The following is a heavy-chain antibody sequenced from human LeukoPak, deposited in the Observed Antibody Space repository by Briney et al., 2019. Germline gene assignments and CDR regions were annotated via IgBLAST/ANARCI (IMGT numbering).Heavy chain of an antibody. CDR3: AGLVGGSGYYDFDY. CDR2: FSTGDSDT. D-gene: IGHD3-22*01. Sequence: GESLKISCMGSGYSFTSYWIGWVRQMPGKGLEWMGIFSTGDSDTRYTPSFQGQVTISAGKSLSTPYPQCISPKASDTAMYYCAGLVGGSGYYDFDYWGQGTLVTVSS. CDR1: GYSFTSYW. J-gene: IGHJ4*02. V-gene: IGHV5-51*01.